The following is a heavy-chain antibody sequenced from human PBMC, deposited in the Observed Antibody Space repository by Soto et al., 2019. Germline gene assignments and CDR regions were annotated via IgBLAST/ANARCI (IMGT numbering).Heavy chain of an antibody. V-gene: IGHV4-34*01. CDR2: INHAGST. Sequence: QVQLQQWGAGLLKPSETLSLTCGIYGGYFSANYWSWIRQTPGKGLEWLGEINHAGSTDYNPSLKSRITISADTAKNQFSLKLSSVTAADTAVYYCAAGGLFSSWGKGTLATVSP. CDR3: AAGGLFSS. J-gene: IGHJ5*02. CDR1: GGYFSANY. D-gene: IGHD3-3*01.